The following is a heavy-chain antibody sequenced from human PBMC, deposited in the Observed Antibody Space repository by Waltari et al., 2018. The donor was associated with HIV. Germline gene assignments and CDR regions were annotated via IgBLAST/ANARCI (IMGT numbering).Heavy chain of an antibody. CDR1: GFTFTNSA. CDR3: ARDGAWDTDGVIEYHVLDV. J-gene: IGHJ6*02. Sequence: VPLVASGGGVVQPGKSLSLSWVATGFTFTNSALSWVRQAPGKGPEWVAVLSHDGKNHFHADSVKGRFTISRDNSKNTVYLQMDSLRFEDTGVYYCARDGAWDTDGVIEYHVLDVWGQGITVTVSS. D-gene: IGHD6-6*01. V-gene: IGHV3-30*01. CDR2: LSHDGKNH.